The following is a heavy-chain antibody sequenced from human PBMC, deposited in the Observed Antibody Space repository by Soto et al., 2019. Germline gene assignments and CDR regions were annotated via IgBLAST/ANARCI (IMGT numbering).Heavy chain of an antibody. Sequence: QVQLVESGGGVVQPGRSLRVSCAASGFIINNYAMHWVRQTPGKGLEWVAVISYDGSNKYYADSVKGRFTISRDNSQNTLYIQMNNLRPDDSAVYYCARRQDFGGPHYYYGMDVWGQGTTVTVSS. CDR3: ARRQDFGGPHYYYGMDV. CDR2: ISYDGSNK. D-gene: IGHD3-3*01. V-gene: IGHV3-30*04. J-gene: IGHJ6*02. CDR1: GFIINNYA.